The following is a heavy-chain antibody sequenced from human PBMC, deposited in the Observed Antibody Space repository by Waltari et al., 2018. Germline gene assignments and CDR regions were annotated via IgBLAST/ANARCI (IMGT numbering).Heavy chain of an antibody. CDR3: AAYSNYGTPPSN. CDR2: INPNSGGT. CDR1: GYTFTGYY. V-gene: IGHV1-2*06. Sequence: QVQLVQSGAEVKKPGASVKVSCKASGYTFTGYYMHWVRQAPGQGLEWMGRINPNSGGTNYAQKLQGRVTMTRDTSISTAYMELSRLRSDDTAVYYCAAYSNYGTPPSNWGQGTLVTVSS. D-gene: IGHD4-4*01. J-gene: IGHJ4*02.